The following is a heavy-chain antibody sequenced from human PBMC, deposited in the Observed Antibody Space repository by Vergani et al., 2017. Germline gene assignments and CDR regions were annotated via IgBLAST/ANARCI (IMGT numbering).Heavy chain of an antibody. Sequence: VQLVESGGGVVQPGRSLRLSCAASGFTFSSYGMHWVRQAPGKGLEWVSAIGTAGDTYYPGSVKGRFTISRENAKNSLYLQMNSLRAGDTAVYYCARARRSGGGPEGGPGDWLLDPPDYWGQGTLVTVSS. V-gene: IGHV3-13*01. J-gene: IGHJ4*02. CDR1: GFTFSSYG. CDR3: ARARRSGGGPEGGPGDWLLDPPDY. CDR2: IGTAGDT. D-gene: IGHD3-9*01.